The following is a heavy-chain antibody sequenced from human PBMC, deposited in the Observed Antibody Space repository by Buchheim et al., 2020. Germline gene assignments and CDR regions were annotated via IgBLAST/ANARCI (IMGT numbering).Heavy chain of an antibody. Sequence: EVQLVQSGTEVKKPGESLKISCQGSGYSFTNYYIAWVRQVSGKGLEWVGIIYPGNSNTGYSPSFQGLVTASVDKTISTAYLQWNSLKAADTATYFCLRVGHNYDFDYWGQGTL. V-gene: IGHV5-51*01. CDR1: GYSFTNYY. J-gene: IGHJ4*02. CDR3: LRVGHNYDFDY. CDR2: IYPGNSNT. D-gene: IGHD5-24*01.